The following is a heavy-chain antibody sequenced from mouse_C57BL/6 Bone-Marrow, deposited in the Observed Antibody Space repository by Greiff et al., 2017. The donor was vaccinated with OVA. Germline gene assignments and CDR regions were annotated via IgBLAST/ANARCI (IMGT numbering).Heavy chain of an antibody. D-gene: IGHD1-1*01. CDR2: IYPGDGDT. V-gene: IGHV1-80*01. Sequence: VHLVESGAELVKPGASVKISCKASGYAFSSYWMNWVKQRPGKGLEWIGQIYPGDGDTNYNGKFKGKATLTAVKSSSTAYMQLSSLTSEDSAVFFCARLGSSTYWYFDVWGTGTTVTVSS. CDR1: GYAFSSYW. CDR3: ARLGSSTYWYFDV. J-gene: IGHJ1*03.